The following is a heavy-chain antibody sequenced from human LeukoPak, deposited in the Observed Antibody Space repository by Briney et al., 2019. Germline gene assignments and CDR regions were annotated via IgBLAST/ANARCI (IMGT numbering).Heavy chain of an antibody. J-gene: IGHJ4*02. CDR3: AKDADCSSTSCYSFVVTYYFDY. Sequence: GGSLRLSCAASGFTFSSYAMSWVRQAPGKGLEWVSAISGSGGSTYYADSVKGRFTISRDNSKNTLYLQMNSLRAEDTAVYYCAKDADCSSTSCYSFVVTYYFDYWGKGTLVTVSS. CDR1: GFTFSSYA. V-gene: IGHV3-23*01. CDR2: ISGSGGST. D-gene: IGHD2-2*02.